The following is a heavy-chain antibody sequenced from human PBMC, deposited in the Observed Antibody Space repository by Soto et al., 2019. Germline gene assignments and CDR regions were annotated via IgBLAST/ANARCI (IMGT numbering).Heavy chain of an antibody. Sequence: GASVKVSCKASGYTFTSYAMHWVRQAPGQRLEWMGWINAGNGNTKYSQKFQGRVTITRDTSASTAYMELSSLRSEDTAVYYCARDVPYCSGGSCYSHLAYWGQGTLVTVSS. D-gene: IGHD2-15*01. CDR2: INAGNGNT. CDR3: ARDVPYCSGGSCYSHLAY. V-gene: IGHV1-3*01. J-gene: IGHJ4*02. CDR1: GYTFTSYA.